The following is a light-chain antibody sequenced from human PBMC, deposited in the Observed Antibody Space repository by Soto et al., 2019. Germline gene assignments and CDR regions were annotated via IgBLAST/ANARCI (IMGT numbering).Light chain of an antibody. J-gene: IGKJ1*01. V-gene: IGKV3-20*01. CDR1: QSVTNYQ. CDR2: GAS. Sequence: EIVLTQSPGTLSLSPGERATLSCRASQSVTNYQLAWFRQKPGQAPRLLIRGASNRATGIPDRFSGSGSGTDFTLTISGLEPEDFVVFYCYQYGSSPPTFGQGTKVEIK. CDR3: YQYGSSPPT.